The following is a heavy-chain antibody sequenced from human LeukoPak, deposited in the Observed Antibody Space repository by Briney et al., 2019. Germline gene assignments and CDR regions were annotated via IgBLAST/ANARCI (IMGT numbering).Heavy chain of an antibody. D-gene: IGHD6-13*01. CDR1: GFTFSTYG. V-gene: IGHV3-30-3*01. CDR2: ISYDGSNK. CDR3: ARASNSGYSSFDP. J-gene: IGHJ5*02. Sequence: PGTSLGLSCAASGFTFSTYGIHWVRQAPGKGLEWVAVISYDGSNKYYADSVKGRFTISRDNSKNTLYLQMNSLRAEDMAIYYCARASNSGYSSFDPWGQGTLVTVSS.